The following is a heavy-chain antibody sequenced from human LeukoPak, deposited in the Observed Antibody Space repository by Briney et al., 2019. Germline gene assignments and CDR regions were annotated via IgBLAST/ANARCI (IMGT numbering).Heavy chain of an antibody. CDR1: GGTFSSYA. D-gene: IGHD3-9*01. CDR2: IIPIFGTA. Sequence: ASVKVSCKASGGTFSSYAISWVRQAPGQGLEWMGGIIPIFGTANYAQKFQGRVTITADESTSTAYMELSSLRSEDTAVYYCARGGEVLRYFDWLLSDNWFDPWGQGTLVTVSS. V-gene: IGHV1-69*13. CDR3: ARGGEVLRYFDWLLSDNWFDP. J-gene: IGHJ5*02.